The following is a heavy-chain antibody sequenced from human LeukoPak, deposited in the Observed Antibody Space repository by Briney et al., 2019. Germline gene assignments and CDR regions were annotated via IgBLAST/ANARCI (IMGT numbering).Heavy chain of an antibody. CDR3: AKAASSSWPSYYYGMDV. V-gene: IGHV3-23*01. Sequence: GGSLRLSCAASGFTFSSLAMHWVRQAPGKGLEWVSVITGSGGNTYYADSVKGRFTISKDNSKNTVYLQMSSLRVDDTAVYYCAKAASSSWPSYYYGMDVWGQGTTVTVSS. CDR2: ITGSGGNT. J-gene: IGHJ6*02. CDR1: GFTFSSLA. D-gene: IGHD6-13*01.